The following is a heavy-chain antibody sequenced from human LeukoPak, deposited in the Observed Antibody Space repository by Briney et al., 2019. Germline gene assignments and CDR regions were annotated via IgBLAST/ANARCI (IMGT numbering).Heavy chain of an antibody. J-gene: IGHJ3*02. CDR1: GGSISSSSYY. Sequence: PSETLSLTCTVSGGSISSSSYYWGWIRQPPGKGLEWIGSIYYSGSTYCNPSLKGRVTISVDTSKNQFSLKLSSVTAADTAVYYCARGTSLVWFGSRPDYAFDIWAQGTMVTVSS. CDR2: IYYSGST. CDR3: ARGTSLVWFGSRPDYAFDI. D-gene: IGHD3-10*01. V-gene: IGHV4-39*07.